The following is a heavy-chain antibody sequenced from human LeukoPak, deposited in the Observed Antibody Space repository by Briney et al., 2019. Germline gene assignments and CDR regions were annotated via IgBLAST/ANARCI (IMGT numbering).Heavy chain of an antibody. CDR3: ARALTLSSTSIHFDY. Sequence: GASVKVSCKASGGTFSSYAISWVRQAPGQGPEWMGGIIPIFGTANYAQKFQGRVTITTDESTSAAYMELSSLRSEDTAVYYCARALTLSSTSIHFDYWGQGTLVTVSS. V-gene: IGHV1-69*05. D-gene: IGHD2-2*01. CDR2: IIPIFGTA. CDR1: GGTFSSYA. J-gene: IGHJ4*02.